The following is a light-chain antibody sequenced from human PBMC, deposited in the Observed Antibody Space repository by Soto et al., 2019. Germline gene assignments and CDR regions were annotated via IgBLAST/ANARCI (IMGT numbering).Light chain of an antibody. V-gene: IGKV1-12*01. Sequence: DIPMTQSPSSVSASVGDRVTITCRASQGLDSWLAWYQQKPGKAPKVLIYVASSLQSGVPPRFSGSGSGTDYTLTISSLQPEDFATYYCQQTNSFPWTFGQGTKVEIK. CDR1: QGLDSW. CDR3: QQTNSFPWT. J-gene: IGKJ1*01. CDR2: VAS.